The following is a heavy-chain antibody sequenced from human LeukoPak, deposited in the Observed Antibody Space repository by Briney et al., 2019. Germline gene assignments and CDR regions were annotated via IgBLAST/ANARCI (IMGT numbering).Heavy chain of an antibody. D-gene: IGHD3-10*01. CDR1: GGSISSSSYY. Sequence: TSETLSLTCTVSGGSISSSSYYWGWIRQPPGKGLEWIGSIYYSGSTYYTPSIKSRVTISVATSKTQFSLQLSSVTAAGTAVYYCATQPPIWFGEPESIDYWGQGTLVTVSS. CDR3: ATQPPIWFGEPESIDY. V-gene: IGHV4-39*07. CDR2: IYYSGST. J-gene: IGHJ4*02.